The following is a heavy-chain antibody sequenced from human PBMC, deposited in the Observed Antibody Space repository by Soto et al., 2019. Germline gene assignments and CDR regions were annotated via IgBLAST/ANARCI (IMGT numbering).Heavy chain of an antibody. CDR3: ARGDRSNWFDP. Sequence: SETLSRTCAVYGGSFSGYYWSWIRQPPGKGLEWIGEINHSGSTNYNPSLKSRVTISVDTSKNQFSLKLSSVTAADTAVYYCARGDRSNWFDPWGQGTLVTVSS. CDR2: INHSGST. CDR1: GGSFSGYY. J-gene: IGHJ5*02. V-gene: IGHV4-34*01.